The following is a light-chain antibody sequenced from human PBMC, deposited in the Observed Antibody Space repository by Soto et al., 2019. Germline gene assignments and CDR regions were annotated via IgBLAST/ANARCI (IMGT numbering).Light chain of an antibody. CDR3: HQYGYSPNT. J-gene: IGKJ2*01. Sequence: EIVLTQSPGTLSLSPGERATLSCRASRSVSSRYLAWYQQKAGQAPRLLISGASGRATGIPDRFSGNGSGTDFTLIISRLEPEDFAMYYCHQYGYSPNTFGQGTKVEIK. V-gene: IGKV3-20*01. CDR1: RSVSSRY. CDR2: GAS.